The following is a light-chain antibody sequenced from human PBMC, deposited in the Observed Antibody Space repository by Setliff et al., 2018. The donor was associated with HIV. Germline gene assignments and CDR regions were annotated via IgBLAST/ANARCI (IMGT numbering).Light chain of an antibody. CDR3: CSYAGSNIFVV. CDR2: EVN. CDR1: TSDIGSYNR. V-gene: IGLV2-23*02. J-gene: IGLJ1*01. Sequence: QSVLTQPPSVSGSPGQSIIISCTGTTSDIGSYNRVSWYQQRPGTAPKLIIYEVNKMPSGVSNRFSGSKSGTTASLAISGLQADDEADYYCCSYAGSNIFVVFGTGTKGTVL.